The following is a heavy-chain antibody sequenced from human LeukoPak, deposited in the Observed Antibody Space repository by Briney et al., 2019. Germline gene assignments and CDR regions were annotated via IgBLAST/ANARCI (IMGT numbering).Heavy chain of an antibody. Sequence: KPSETLSLTCTVSGGSISSGGYYWSWIRQHPGKGLEWIGYIYFSGSTQYNPSLKSRVTVSVATSKNQVSRRLSSVTTAESALYYCAGVNVVARHCDYWGRGTRVTVSS. D-gene: IGHD5-12*01. CDR1: GGSISSGGYY. CDR2: IYFSGST. V-gene: IGHV4-31*03. CDR3: AGVNVVARHCDY. J-gene: IGHJ4*02.